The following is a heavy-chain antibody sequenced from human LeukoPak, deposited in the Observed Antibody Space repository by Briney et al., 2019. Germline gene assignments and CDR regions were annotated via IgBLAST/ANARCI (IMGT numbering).Heavy chain of an antibody. CDR1: GGSISSYY. D-gene: IGHD1-14*01. CDR3: ARLTGYGTPVDY. J-gene: IGHJ4*02. Sequence: KPSETLSLTCTVSGGSISSYYWSWIRQPPGKGLEWIGYIYYSGSTNYNPSLKSRVTISVDTSKNQFSLKLSSVTAADTAVYYCARLTGYGTPVDYWGQGTLVTVSS. CDR2: IYYSGST. V-gene: IGHV4-59*08.